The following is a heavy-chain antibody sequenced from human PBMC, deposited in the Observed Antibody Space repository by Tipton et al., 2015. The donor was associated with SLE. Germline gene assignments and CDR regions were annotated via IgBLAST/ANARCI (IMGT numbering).Heavy chain of an antibody. CDR1: GASIRSSSYY. D-gene: IGHD3-10*01. CDR2: IYYSGSP. CDR3: ASLNPNYYGSGSYFSLWH. J-gene: IGHJ1*01. V-gene: IGHV4-39*07. Sequence: TLSLTCTVSGASIRSSSYYWGWIRQPPGKGLEWIGTIYYSGSPFYNPSLKSRVTITVATSKNQFSLKLSSVTAADTAVYYCASLNPNYYGSGSYFSLWHWGQGTLVTVSS.